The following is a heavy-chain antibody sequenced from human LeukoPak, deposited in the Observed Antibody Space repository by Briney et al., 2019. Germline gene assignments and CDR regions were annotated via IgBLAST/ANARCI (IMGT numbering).Heavy chain of an antibody. CDR3: AKGTTTLVVTKIDY. Sequence: GGSLRLSCAASGFTFSSYAMHWVCQAPGKGLEWVAVISYDGSNKYYADSVKGRFTISRDNSKNTLYLQMNSLRAEDTAVYYCAKGTTTLVVTKIDYWGQGTLVTVSS. J-gene: IGHJ4*02. CDR1: GFTFSSYA. CDR2: ISYDGSNK. D-gene: IGHD4-23*01. V-gene: IGHV3-30-3*01.